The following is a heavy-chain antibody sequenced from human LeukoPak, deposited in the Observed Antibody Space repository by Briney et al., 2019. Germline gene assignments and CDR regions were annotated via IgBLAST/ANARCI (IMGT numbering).Heavy chain of an antibody. Sequence: SETLSLTCTVSGGSVSSGSYYWSWIRQPPGKGLEWIGYIYYSGGTNYNPSLKSRVTISVDTSKNQFSLKLSSVTAADTAVYYCARTPVVRGNNWFDPWGQGTLVTVSS. V-gene: IGHV4-61*01. CDR2: IYYSGGT. D-gene: IGHD3-10*01. CDR1: GGSVSSGSYY. J-gene: IGHJ5*02. CDR3: ARTPVVRGNNWFDP.